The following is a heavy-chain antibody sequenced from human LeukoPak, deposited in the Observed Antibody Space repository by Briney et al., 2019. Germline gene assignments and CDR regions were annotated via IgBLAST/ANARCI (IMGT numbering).Heavy chain of an antibody. D-gene: IGHD3-3*01. CDR2: MYYDGST. CDR1: GGSISSGAYC. J-gene: IGHJ6*03. CDR3: ARGPYYDFWSGYPYMDV. Sequence: SETLSLTCTVSGGSISSGAYCWSWIRQRPGKGLEWIGYMYYDGSTYSNPSLKSRLTISVGTSKNQFSLKLGSVTAADTAVYYCARGPYYDFWSGYPYMDVWGKGTTVTVSS. V-gene: IGHV4-31*03.